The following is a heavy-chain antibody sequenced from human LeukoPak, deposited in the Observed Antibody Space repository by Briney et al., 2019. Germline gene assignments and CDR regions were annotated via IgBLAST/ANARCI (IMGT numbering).Heavy chain of an antibody. V-gene: IGHV7-4-1*02. D-gene: IGHD4-23*01. J-gene: IGHJ4*02. CDR2: INTNTGNP. Sequence: ASVKVSCKASGYTFTNYAMNWVRQAPGQGLEWMGWINTNTGNPTYAQGFTGRFVFSLGTSVSTAYLQIRSLKAEDTAVYYCGRTIYGGNRVVDYWGQGTLVTGSP. CDR1: GYTFTNYA. CDR3: GRTIYGGNRVVDY.